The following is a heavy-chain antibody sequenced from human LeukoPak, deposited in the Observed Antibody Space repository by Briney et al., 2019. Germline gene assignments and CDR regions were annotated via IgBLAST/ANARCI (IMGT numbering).Heavy chain of an antibody. V-gene: IGHV1-2*02. D-gene: IGHD2-2*01. J-gene: IGHJ6*03. CDR1: GYTFTGYY. Sequence: ASVKVSCKASGYTFTGYYMHWVRQAPGQGLEWMGWINPNSGDTNYAQKLQGRVTMTRDTSISTAYMELRRLTSDDTAVYYCARDRCSTTSCYDYYYYYMDVWGKGTTVTVSS. CDR3: ARDRCSTTSCYDYYYYYMDV. CDR2: INPNSGDT.